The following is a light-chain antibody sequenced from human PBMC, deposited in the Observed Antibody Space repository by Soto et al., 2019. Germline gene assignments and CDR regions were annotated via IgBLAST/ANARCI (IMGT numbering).Light chain of an antibody. V-gene: IGKV1-5*01. CDR3: QQYNNYPRT. Sequence: DIQMTQSPSTLCASIVDRFTITFRASESIRTWLAWYQHKPGKAPKFLIYDASSLESGVPSRFSGSGSGTEFTLTISTLQPDDFATYFCQQYNNYPRTFGQGTKVDIK. CDR1: ESIRTW. CDR2: DAS. J-gene: IGKJ1*01.